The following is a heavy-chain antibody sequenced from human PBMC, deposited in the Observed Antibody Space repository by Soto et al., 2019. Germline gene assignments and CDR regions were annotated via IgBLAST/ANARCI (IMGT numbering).Heavy chain of an antibody. Sequence: EVQLLESGGGLVQPGGSLRLSCAASGFTFSSYAMRWVRQAPVKGLEWVSAISGSGGSTYYAYSVKGRFTISRDNSKNTVYLQMNGRGAEDAAVYDCARRGSGGYYDYWGQGTLVTVSS. CDR2: ISGSGGST. CDR3: ARRGSGGYYDY. J-gene: IGHJ4*02. CDR1: GFTFSSYA. D-gene: IGHD6-19*01. V-gene: IGHV3-23*01.